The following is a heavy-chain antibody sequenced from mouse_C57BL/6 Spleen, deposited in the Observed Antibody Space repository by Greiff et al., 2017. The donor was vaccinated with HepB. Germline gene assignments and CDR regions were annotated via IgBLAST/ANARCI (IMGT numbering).Heavy chain of an antibody. J-gene: IGHJ4*01. CDR1: GYTFTDYY. V-gene: IGHV1-26*01. D-gene: IGHD5-5*01. CDR2: INPNNGGT. Sequence: VQLQQSGPELVKPGASVKISCKASGYTFTDYYMNWVKQSHGKSLEWIGDINPNNGGTSYNQKFKGKATLTVDKSSSTAYMELRSLTSEDSAVYYCATHYLHYCAMDYWGQGTSVTVSS. CDR3: ATHYLHYCAMDY.